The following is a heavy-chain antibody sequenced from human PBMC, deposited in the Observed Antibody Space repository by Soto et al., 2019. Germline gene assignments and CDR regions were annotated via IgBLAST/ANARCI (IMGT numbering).Heavy chain of an antibody. CDR1: VFTFSSHS. D-gene: IGHD6-25*01. CDR3: AIAIITYEPRLYYGMDV. Sequence: GGSLRLSCVVSVFTFSSHSMHWVRQAPGKGLEWVSSISSSSSYIYYADSVKGRFTISRDNAKKTLYLQMNSLRAEDMAVYYCAIAIITYEPRLYYGMDVWRQGTRVTVS. V-gene: IGHV3-21*01. J-gene: IGHJ6*02. CDR2: ISSSSSYI.